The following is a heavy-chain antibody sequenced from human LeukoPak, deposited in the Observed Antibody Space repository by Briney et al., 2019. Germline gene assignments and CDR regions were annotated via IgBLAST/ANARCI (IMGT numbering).Heavy chain of an antibody. CDR3: ARGRSQLWSDDAFDI. CDR2: ISGSGGST. D-gene: IGHD5-18*01. V-gene: IGHV3-23*01. Sequence: GGSLRLSCAASGFTFSSYAMSWVRQAPGKGLEWVSAISGSGGSTYYADSVTGRFTISRDNSKNTLYLQMNSLRAEDTAVYYCARGRSQLWSDDAFDIWGQGTMVAVSS. J-gene: IGHJ3*02. CDR1: GFTFSSYA.